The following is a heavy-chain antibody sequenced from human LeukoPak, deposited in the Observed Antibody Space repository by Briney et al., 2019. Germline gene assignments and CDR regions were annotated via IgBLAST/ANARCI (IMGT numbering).Heavy chain of an antibody. CDR1: GGSISSSSYY. CDR3: AGSAYDNWFDP. D-gene: IGHD3-3*01. V-gene: IGHV4-39*01. J-gene: IGHJ5*02. Sequence: SETLSLTCTVSGGSISSSSYYCGWIRQPPGKGLEWIGSIYHSGSTYYNPSLKSRVTLSVETSKNQFSLKLSSVTAADTAVYYCAGSAYDNWFDPWGQGTLVTVSS. CDR2: IYHSGST.